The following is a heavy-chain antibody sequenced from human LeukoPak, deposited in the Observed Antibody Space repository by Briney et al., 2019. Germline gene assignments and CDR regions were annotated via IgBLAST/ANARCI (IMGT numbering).Heavy chain of an antibody. CDR2: ISSSGSTI. CDR1: GFTFSDYY. V-gene: IGHV3-11*01. CDR3: ARGLRAVTHYFDY. Sequence: PGGSLRLSCTASGFTFSDYYMSWIRQAPGKGLEWVSYISSSGSTIYYADSVKGRFTISRDNAKNSLYLQMNSLRAEDTAVYYCARGLRAVTHYFDYWGQGTLVTVSS. D-gene: IGHD4-17*01. J-gene: IGHJ4*02.